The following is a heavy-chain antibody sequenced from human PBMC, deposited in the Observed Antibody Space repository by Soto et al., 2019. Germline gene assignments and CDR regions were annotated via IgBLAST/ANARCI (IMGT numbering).Heavy chain of an antibody. J-gene: IGHJ4*02. CDR3: AKSELGIAVAGTFDY. CDR1: GFTFSSYG. V-gene: IGHV3-30*18. D-gene: IGHD6-19*01. CDR2: ISYDGSNK. Sequence: LRLSCAASGFTFSSYGMHWVRQAPGKGLEWVAVISYDGSNKYYADSVKGRFTISRDNSKNTLYLQMNSLRAEDTAVYYCAKSELGIAVAGTFDYWGQGTLVTVSS.